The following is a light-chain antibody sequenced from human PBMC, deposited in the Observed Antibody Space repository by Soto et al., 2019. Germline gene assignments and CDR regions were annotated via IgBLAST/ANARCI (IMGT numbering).Light chain of an antibody. CDR1: QSVGSN. Sequence: EIVMTQSPATLSVSPGERATLSCRASQSVGSNLAWYQQKPGQAPRLLIYGASTRATGIPARFSGSGSGTEFTLTISSLQSEDFAVYYCQQYNNSPPMYTFGQGTKLEIK. CDR2: GAS. V-gene: IGKV3-15*01. J-gene: IGKJ2*01. CDR3: QQYNNSPPMYT.